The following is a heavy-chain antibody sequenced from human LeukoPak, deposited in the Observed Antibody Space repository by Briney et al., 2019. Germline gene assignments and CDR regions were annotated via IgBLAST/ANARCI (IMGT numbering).Heavy chain of an antibody. D-gene: IGHD3-10*01. V-gene: IGHV3-7*01. Sequence: GGSLRLSCAASGFSFSDYAMVWVRQAPGKGLEWVANIKQDGSEKYFVDSVKGRFTISRDNTKNSLYLQMNSLRAEDTAVYYCAREYYYGSGSYGYWGQGTLVTVSS. CDR1: GFSFSDYA. CDR3: AREYYYGSGSYGY. CDR2: IKQDGSEK. J-gene: IGHJ4*02.